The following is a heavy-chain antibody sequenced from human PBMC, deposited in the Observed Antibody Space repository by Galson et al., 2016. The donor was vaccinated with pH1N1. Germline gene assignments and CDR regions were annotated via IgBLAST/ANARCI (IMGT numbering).Heavy chain of an antibody. CDR2: ISGDGSSI. Sequence: SLRLSCAASGFTFSSFWMHWVRQVPGKGLVWVSRISGDGSSISYADSVKGRFTISRDNARNTLYLEMNSLRAEDTALYYCARVRLVMPGDPTGYFDFWGQGALVTVSS. CDR1: GFTFSSFW. D-gene: IGHD3-9*01. CDR3: ARVRLVMPGDPTGYFDF. J-gene: IGHJ4*02. V-gene: IGHV3-74*01.